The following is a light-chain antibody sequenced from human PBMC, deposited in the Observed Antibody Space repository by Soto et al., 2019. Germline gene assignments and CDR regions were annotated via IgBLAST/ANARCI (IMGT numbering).Light chain of an antibody. CDR2: DAS. CDR3: KQYNSPLAT. V-gene: IGKV1-5*01. CDR1: QSISSW. J-gene: IGKJ1*01. Sequence: DIQMTQSPSTLSASVGDRVTITCRASQSISSWLAWYQQKPGKAPKLLIYDASSLESGVPSRFSGSGSGTEFTLTIRSLQPDDFATYYCKQYNSPLATFGQGTKVDIK.